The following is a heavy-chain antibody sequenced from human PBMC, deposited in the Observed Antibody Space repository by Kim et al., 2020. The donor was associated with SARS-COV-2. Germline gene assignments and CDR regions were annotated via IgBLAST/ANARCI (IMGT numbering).Heavy chain of an antibody. D-gene: IGHD2-2*02. J-gene: IGHJ4*02. V-gene: IGHV4-4*07. CDR2: T. CDR3: ARGSTSNYIDY. Sequence: TNYHPALKSRVPMSVDTSKNQFSLKLSSVTAADTAVYYCARGSTSNYIDYWGQGTLVTVSS.